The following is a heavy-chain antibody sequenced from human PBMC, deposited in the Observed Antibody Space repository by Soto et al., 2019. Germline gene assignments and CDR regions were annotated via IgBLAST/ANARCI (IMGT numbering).Heavy chain of an antibody. CDR1: GDSITSEGYH. Sequence: QVHLQESGPGLVKHSQTLSLTCTVSGDSITSEGYHWSWIRQRPGKGLEWIGYIYYSGSTYYSPSLKSRLTISEDPSKNQFSLKLSSVTAADTAVYYCARGPITMVVVTLWGQGTLVTVSS. CDR3: ARGPITMVVVTL. CDR2: IYYSGST. V-gene: IGHV4-31*03. J-gene: IGHJ4*02. D-gene: IGHD3-22*01.